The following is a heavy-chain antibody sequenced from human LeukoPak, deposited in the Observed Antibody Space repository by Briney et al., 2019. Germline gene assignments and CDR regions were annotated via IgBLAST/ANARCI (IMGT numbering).Heavy chain of an antibody. Sequence: PSETLSLTCTVSGGSISSGDYYWSWIRQPPGKGLEWIGYIYYSGSTYYRPSLKSRVTISVDTSKNQFSLKLSSVTAADTAVYYCARGYYYDSSGSFDYWGQGTLVTVSS. CDR2: IYYSGST. J-gene: IGHJ4*02. D-gene: IGHD3-22*01. CDR1: GGSISSGDYY. V-gene: IGHV4-30-4*08. CDR3: ARGYYYDSSGSFDY.